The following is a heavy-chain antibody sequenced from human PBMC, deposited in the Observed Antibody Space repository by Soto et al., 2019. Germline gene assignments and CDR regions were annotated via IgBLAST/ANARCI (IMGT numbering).Heavy chain of an antibody. CDR1: GFTVSSSY. D-gene: IGHD1-26*01. J-gene: IGHJ2*01. CDR2: IYSDGNT. V-gene: IGHV3-66*04. Sequence: EVQLVESGGGLVQPGGSLRLSCAASGFTVSSSYMGWVRQAPGKGLEWLSAIYSDGNTYYADSVKGRFTIYRDNSKDNLYLPMNSLRAEGTAIYYSARQVGFYWYFDLWGRGTLVTVSS. CDR3: ARQVGFYWYFDL.